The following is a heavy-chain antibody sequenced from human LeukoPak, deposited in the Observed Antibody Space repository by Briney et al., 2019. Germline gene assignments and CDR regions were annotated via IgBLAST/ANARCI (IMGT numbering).Heavy chain of an antibody. CDR3: ARDVRNFNWFDP. V-gene: IGHV4-59*01. J-gene: IGHJ5*02. Sequence: KPSETLPLTCTVSGGSISSYYWSWIRQPPGKGLEWVGYIYYSGSTNYNPSLKSRVTISVDTSKNQFSLKLSSVTAADTAVYYCARDVRNFNWFDPWGQGTLVTVSS. D-gene: IGHD4-11*01. CDR1: GGSISSYY. CDR2: IYYSGST.